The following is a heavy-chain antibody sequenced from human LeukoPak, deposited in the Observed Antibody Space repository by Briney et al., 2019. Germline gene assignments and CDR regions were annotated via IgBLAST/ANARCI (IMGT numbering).Heavy chain of an antibody. D-gene: IGHD3-10*01. Sequence: PGGSLRLSCAASGFTFSSYWMHWVRQAPGKGLVWVSRISGDESSTSYADSVKGRFTISRDNAKNTLFLQMSSLRAEDTAVYYCAGGSTLDRGLVYYWGQGTLVTVSS. V-gene: IGHV3-74*01. CDR1: GFTFSSYW. CDR2: ISGDESST. J-gene: IGHJ4*02. CDR3: AGGSTLDRGLVYY.